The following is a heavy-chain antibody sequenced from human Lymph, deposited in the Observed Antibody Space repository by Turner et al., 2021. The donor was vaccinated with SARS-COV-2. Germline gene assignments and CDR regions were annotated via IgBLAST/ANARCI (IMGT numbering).Heavy chain of an antibody. CDR3: ARDFREGAFDN. CDR2: LYSGGST. V-gene: IGHV3-66*01. J-gene: IGHJ3*02. D-gene: IGHD3-10*01. Sequence: EVQLVESGGGLVQPGGSLRLSCAASGVTVSSNYMSWVRQAPGKGLEWVAVLYSGGSTFYADSVKGRFTISRDNSKNTLYVQMNSLRAEDTAVYYCARDFREGAFDNWGQGTMVTISS. CDR1: GVTVSSNY.